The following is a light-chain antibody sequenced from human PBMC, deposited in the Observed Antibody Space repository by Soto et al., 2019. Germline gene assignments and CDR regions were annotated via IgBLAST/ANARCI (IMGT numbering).Light chain of an antibody. CDR3: AAWDDSLNGLVV. J-gene: IGLJ2*01. CDR1: SSNIGSNT. CDR2: SNN. Sequence: QPVLTQPPSASGTPGQRVTISCSGSSSNIGSNTVNWYQQLPGTAPKLLIYSNNQRPSGDPDRFSGSKSGTSASLAISGLQSEDEADYYCAAWDDSLNGLVVFGGGTKLTVL. V-gene: IGLV1-44*01.